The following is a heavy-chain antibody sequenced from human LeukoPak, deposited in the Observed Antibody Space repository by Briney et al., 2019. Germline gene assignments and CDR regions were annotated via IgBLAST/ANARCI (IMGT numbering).Heavy chain of an antibody. J-gene: IGHJ4*02. V-gene: IGHV4-61*08. Sequence: PSQTLSLTCTVSGGSMSRGGDYRSWIRQHPGKGLEWTGYIYYSGSTSYNPSLESRVTISVDTSKNQFSLKLGAVTAADTAVYYCARYQGNGDAFDYWGQGTLVTVSS. CDR2: IYYSGST. D-gene: IGHD4-17*01. CDR1: GGSMSRGGDY. CDR3: ARYQGNGDAFDY.